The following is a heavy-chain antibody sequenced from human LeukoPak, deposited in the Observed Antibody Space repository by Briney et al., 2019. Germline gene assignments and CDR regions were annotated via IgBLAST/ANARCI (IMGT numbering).Heavy chain of an antibody. CDR1: AGSFSGYH. J-gene: IGHJ5*02. V-gene: IGHV4-34*01. Sequence: SETLSLTCAVYAGSFSGYHWSWIRQPPWKGLEWIGEINHSGSTNYNPSLKSRVTISVDTSKNQFSLKLSSVTAADTAVYYCARGLGGGGSHPWGQGTLVTVSS. D-gene: IGHD3-16*01. CDR3: ARGLGGGGSHP. CDR2: INHSGST.